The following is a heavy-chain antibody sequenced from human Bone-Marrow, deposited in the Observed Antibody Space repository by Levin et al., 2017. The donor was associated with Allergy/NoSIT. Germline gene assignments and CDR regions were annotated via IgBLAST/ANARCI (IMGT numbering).Heavy chain of an antibody. J-gene: IGHJ4*02. V-gene: IGHV3-30*18. CDR2: MSYDGSNK. CDR3: AKDLYSSGTYYPVFDC. D-gene: IGHD1-26*01. CDR1: GFNFRGYG. Sequence: PGGSLRLSCAASGFNFRGYGMHWVRQAPGKGLEWVAFMSYDGSNKNYVDSVKGRFTISRDNSKNTLYLQLNSLRAEDTAVYYCAKDLYSSGTYYPVFDCWGQGTRVTVSS.